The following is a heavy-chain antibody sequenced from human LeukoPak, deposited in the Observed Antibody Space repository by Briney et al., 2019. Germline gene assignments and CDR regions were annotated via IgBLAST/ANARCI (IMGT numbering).Heavy chain of an antibody. V-gene: IGHV3-74*01. J-gene: IGHJ4*02. Sequence: GGSLRLSCVASGFTFKNSWMHWVRQVPGKGLVWVSRMDADGSNTHYVDSVKGRFTVSRDNSKNTLYLQMGSLRAEDTAVFYCARGTYYDSRGYYSDFDSWGQGTLVTVSS. CDR1: GFTFKNSW. D-gene: IGHD3-22*01. CDR2: MDADGSNT. CDR3: ARGTYYDSRGYYSDFDS.